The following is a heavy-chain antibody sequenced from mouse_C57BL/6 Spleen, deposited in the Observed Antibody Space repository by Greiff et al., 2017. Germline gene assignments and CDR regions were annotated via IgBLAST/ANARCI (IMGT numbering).Heavy chain of an antibody. CDR2: IDPNSGGT. J-gene: IGHJ1*03. D-gene: IGHD1-1*01. V-gene: IGHV1-72*01. CDR3: ARSVLLRDWYFDV. CDR1: GYTFTSYW. Sequence: VKLQQPGAELVKPGASVKLSCKASGYTFTSYWMHWVKQRPGRGLEWIGRIDPNSGGTKYNEKFKSKATLTVYKPSSTAYMQLSSLTSEDSAVYYCARSVLLRDWYFDVWGTGTTVTVSS.